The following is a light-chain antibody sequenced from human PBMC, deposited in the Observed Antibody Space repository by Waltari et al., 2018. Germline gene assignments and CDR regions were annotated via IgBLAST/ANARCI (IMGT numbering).Light chain of an antibody. CDR1: NIGSKS. Sequence: SYVLTQPPSVSVAPGQTATITCGGDNIGSKSVHWYQKKPGQAPVLVVFDDSDRPSGSPERLSGANSDNTATLAISRVEAGDEADYYCQVWDSSSDHWLFGGGTELTVL. CDR2: DDS. CDR3: QVWDSSSDHWL. J-gene: IGLJ3*02. V-gene: IGLV3-21*02.